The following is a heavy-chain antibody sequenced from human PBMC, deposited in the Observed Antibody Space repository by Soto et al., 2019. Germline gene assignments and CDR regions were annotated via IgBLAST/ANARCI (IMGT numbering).Heavy chain of an antibody. Sequence: EEQLVESGGGLVKPGGSLRLSCVASEFTLSNYSMNWVRQAPGKGLEWVSLISSSSNYIYYADSVKGRFTISRDNTKNSLYLQMNSLRADATAVYYCARAYSNYVLPDYWGQGTLGTVSS. CDR3: ARAYSNYVLPDY. J-gene: IGHJ4*02. CDR2: ISSSSNYI. CDR1: EFTLSNYS. V-gene: IGHV3-21*01. D-gene: IGHD4-4*01.